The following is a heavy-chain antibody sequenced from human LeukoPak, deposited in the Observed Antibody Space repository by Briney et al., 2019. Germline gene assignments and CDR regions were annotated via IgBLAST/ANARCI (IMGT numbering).Heavy chain of an antibody. CDR2: INPNSGGT. D-gene: IGHD3-9*01. V-gene: IGHV1-2*02. CDR3: ARDAASTYDILTGPRYYFDY. Sequence: ASVKVSCKASGYTFTGYYMHWVRQAPGQGLEWMGWINPNSGGTNYAQKFQGRVTMTRDTSISTAYMELSRLRSDDTAVYYCARDAASTYDILTGPRYYFDYWGQGTLVTVSS. CDR1: GYTFTGYY. J-gene: IGHJ4*02.